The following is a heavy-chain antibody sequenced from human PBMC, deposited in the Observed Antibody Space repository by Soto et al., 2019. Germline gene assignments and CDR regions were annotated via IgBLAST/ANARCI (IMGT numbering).Heavy chain of an antibody. V-gene: IGHV4-4*02. CDR2: IYHNGRA. D-gene: IGHD1-1*01. CDR3: ARADSVLDVKGFDL. J-gene: IGHJ4*02. Sequence: PSETLSLTCDVSGASIKGDTWWTWVRQSPGKGLEWIGEIYHNGRAFDNPSLKGRVTISIDKSNNQFSLNLTSVTAADTAVYYCARADSVLDVKGFDLWGQGALVTAPQ. CDR1: GASIKGDTW.